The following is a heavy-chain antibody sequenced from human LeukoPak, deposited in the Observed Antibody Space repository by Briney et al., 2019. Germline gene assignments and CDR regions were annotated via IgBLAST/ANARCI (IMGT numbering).Heavy chain of an antibody. CDR1: DFTFRLYA. CDR3: TRDLPGIPYFYYMDV. D-gene: IGHD7-27*01. CDR2: ISGRGDST. V-gene: IGHV3-23*01. J-gene: IGHJ6*03. Sequence: PGGSLRLSCVASDFTFRLYAMGWVRQAPGKGLECVSGISGRGDSTYYGDSVKGRFTISRDNSENMVFLQMNSLRVEDTAVYYCTRDLPGIPYFYYMDVWGKGTTVTVSS.